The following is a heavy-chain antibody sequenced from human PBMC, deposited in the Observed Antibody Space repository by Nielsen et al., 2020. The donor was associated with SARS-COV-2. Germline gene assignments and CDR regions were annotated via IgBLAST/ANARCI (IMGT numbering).Heavy chain of an antibody. D-gene: IGHD3-22*01. J-gene: IGHJ4*02. CDR1: GYTFTSYD. CDR3: RYYYDSSADPFDY. Sequence: ASVKVSCKASGYTFTSYDINWVRQATGQGLEWMGWMNPNSGNTGYAQKFQGRVTITADKSTSTAYMELSSLRSEDTAVYYCRYYYDSSADPFDYWGQGTLVTVSS. CDR2: MNPNSGNT. V-gene: IGHV1-8*01.